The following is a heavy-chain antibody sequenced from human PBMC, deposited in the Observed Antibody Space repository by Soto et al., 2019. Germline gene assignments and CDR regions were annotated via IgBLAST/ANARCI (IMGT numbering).Heavy chain of an antibody. J-gene: IGHJ6*02. D-gene: IGHD3-16*01. CDR2: IYPGDSDT. CDR3: ARHVGGTYYYYYGMDV. Sequence: PGESLKISCKGSGYSFTSYWIGWVRQMPGKGLEWMGIIYPGDSDTRYSPSFQGQVTISADKSISTAYLQWSSLKASDTAMYYCARHVGGTYYYYYGMDVWGQGTPVTVSS. CDR1: GYSFTSYW. V-gene: IGHV5-51*01.